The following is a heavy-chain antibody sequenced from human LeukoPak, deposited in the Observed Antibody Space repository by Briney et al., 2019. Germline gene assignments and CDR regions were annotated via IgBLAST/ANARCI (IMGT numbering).Heavy chain of an antibody. Sequence: SETLSLTCIVSGGSISSHYWSWIRQPPGKGLEYIGYIYYSGSTDYNPSLKSRVTISLDTSKNQFSLNQTSVTAADTAVYYCARRSGVLDSRDSRYYFDHWGQGTLVTVSS. CDR1: GGSISSHY. CDR3: ARRSGVLDSRDSRYYFDH. J-gene: IGHJ4*02. CDR2: IYYSGST. D-gene: IGHD3-22*01. V-gene: IGHV4-59*11.